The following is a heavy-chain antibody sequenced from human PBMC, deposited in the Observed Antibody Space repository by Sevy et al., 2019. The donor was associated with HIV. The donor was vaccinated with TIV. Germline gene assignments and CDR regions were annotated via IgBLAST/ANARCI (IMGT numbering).Heavy chain of an antibody. V-gene: IGHV3-74*01. D-gene: IGHD1-26*01. CDR1: RFTFSSYW. J-gene: IGHJ4*02. CDR3: ARASGGSYSTFFDY. CDR2: ISSDGSST. Sequence: GGSLRLSCAASRFTFSSYWMHWVRQAPGKGLVWVSRISSDGSSTSYADSVKGRFTISRDNAKNTLYLQMNSLRAEDTAVYYCARASGGSYSTFFDYWGQGTLVTVSS.